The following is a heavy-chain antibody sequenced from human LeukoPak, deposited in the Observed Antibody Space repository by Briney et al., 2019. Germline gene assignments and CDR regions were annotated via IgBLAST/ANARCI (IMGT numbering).Heavy chain of an antibody. D-gene: IGHD1-1*01. CDR3: ARDLSGHWTYDY. V-gene: IGHV3-7*01. CDR1: GFTLSNHW. CDR2: VNRDGSET. Sequence: GGSLRLSCAASGFTLSNHWMTWVRQVPGRGPEWVANVNRDGSETYYLDSVKGRFSLSRDNSMNTLYLQLNSLRTEDTAMYYCARDLSGHWTYDYWGQGTLVTVSS. J-gene: IGHJ4*01.